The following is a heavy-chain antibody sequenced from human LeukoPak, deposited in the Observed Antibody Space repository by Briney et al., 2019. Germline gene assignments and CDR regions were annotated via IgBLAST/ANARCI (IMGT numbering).Heavy chain of an antibody. CDR3: ARDLEGMVYATRFDY. J-gene: IGHJ4*02. D-gene: IGHD2-8*01. V-gene: IGHV3-30*04. CDR1: GFTFSSYE. Sequence: GGSLRLSCAASGFTFSSYEMNWVRQAPGKGLEWVAVISYDGSNKYYADSVKGRFTISRDNSKNTLYLQMNSLRAEDTAVYYCARDLEGMVYATRFDYWGQGTLVTVSS. CDR2: ISYDGSNK.